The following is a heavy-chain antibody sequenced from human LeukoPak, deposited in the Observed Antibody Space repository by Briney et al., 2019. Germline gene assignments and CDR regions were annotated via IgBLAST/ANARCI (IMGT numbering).Heavy chain of an antibody. CDR1: GGSVSSGSYY. CDR3: ASSQWLAYYFDY. CDR2: IYYSGST. J-gene: IGHJ4*02. V-gene: IGHV4-61*01. D-gene: IGHD6-19*01. Sequence: PSETLSLTCTVSGGSVSSGSYYWSWIRQPPGKGLEWIGYIYYSGSTNYNPSLKSRVTISVDTSENQFSLKLSSVTAADTAVYYCASSQWLAYYFDYWGQGTLVTVSS.